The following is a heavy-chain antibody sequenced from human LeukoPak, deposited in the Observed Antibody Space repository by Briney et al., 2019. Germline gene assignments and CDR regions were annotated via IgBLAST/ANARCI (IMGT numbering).Heavy chain of an antibody. CDR1: GGSISSSSYY. D-gene: IGHD1-26*01. J-gene: IGHJ5*02. V-gene: IGHV4-39*07. Sequence: SETLSLTCTVSGGSISSSSYYWGWIRQPPGKGLEWIGSIYHSGSTYYNPSLKSRVTISVDRSKNQFSLKLSSVTAADTAVYYCASGVWEIPKSGSLYWFDPWGQGTLVTVSS. CDR3: ASGVWEIPKSGSLYWFDP. CDR2: IYHSGST.